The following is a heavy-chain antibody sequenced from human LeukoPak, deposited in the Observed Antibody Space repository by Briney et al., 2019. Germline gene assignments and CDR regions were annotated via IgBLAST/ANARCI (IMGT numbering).Heavy chain of an antibody. CDR1: GFTFSSYA. CDR2: ISYDGSNK. D-gene: IGHD3-10*01. CDR3: ARVNEGEYHYGSGSYGLDY. J-gene: IGHJ4*02. V-gene: IGHV3-30*04. Sequence: PGGSLRLSCAASGFTFSSYAMHWVRQAPGKGLEWVAVISYDGSNKYYADSVKGRFTISRDNSKNTLYLQMNSLRAEDTAVYYCARVNEGEYHYGSGSYGLDYWGQGTLVTVSS.